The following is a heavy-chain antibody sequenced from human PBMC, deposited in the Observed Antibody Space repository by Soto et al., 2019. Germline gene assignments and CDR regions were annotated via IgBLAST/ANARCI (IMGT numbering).Heavy chain of an antibody. J-gene: IGHJ4*02. CDR1: GFTFSSYA. CDR2: ISGSGGST. D-gene: IGHD3-10*01. CDR3: APHLWFGELYY. V-gene: IGHV3-23*01. Sequence: EVQLLESGGGLVQPGGSLRLSCAASGFTFSSYAMSWVRQAPGKGLEWVSAISGSGGSTYYADSVKSRVTISRDNSKNTLYLQMNSLRPEDTAVYYCAPHLWFGELYYWGQGTLVTVSS.